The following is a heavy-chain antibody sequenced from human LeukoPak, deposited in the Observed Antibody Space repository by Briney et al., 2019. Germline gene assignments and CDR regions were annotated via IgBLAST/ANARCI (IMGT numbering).Heavy chain of an antibody. D-gene: IGHD6-13*01. V-gene: IGHV4-34*01. CDR1: GGSFSGYY. Sequence: SETLSLTCADYGGSFSGYYWSWIRQPPGKGLEWIGEINHSGSTNYNPSLKSRVTISVDTSKNQFSLKLSSVTAADTAVYYCSSSWYEYYYGMDVWGQGTTVTVSS. J-gene: IGHJ6*02. CDR2: INHSGST. CDR3: SSSWYEYYYGMDV.